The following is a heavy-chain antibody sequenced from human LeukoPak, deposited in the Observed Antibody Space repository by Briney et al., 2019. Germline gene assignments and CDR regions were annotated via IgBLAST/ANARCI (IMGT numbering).Heavy chain of an antibody. CDR1: GFSLSTFW. Sequence: GGSLRLSRAASGFSLSTFWMHWVRQAPGKGLAWVSRIDYDGITTTYADSVKGRFTISRDNAKNTLYLQMNSLRAEDTAVYYCARGLRGAAAGMDYWGQGTLVTVSS. CDR2: IDYDGITT. V-gene: IGHV3-74*01. J-gene: IGHJ4*02. CDR3: ARGLRGAAAGMDY. D-gene: IGHD6-13*01.